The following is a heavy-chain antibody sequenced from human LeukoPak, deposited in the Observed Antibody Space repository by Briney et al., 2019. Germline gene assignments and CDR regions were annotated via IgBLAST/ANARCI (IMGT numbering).Heavy chain of an antibody. CDR2: IYSGGST. D-gene: IGHD5-12*01. Sequence: GGSLRLSCAASGFTVSSNYMSWVRQAPGKGLEWVSVIYSGGSTYYADSVKGRFTISRDNSKNTLYLQMNSLRAEDTAVYYCARVRAYDYDSTTPEAFHIWGQGTMATVSS. V-gene: IGHV3-53*01. J-gene: IGHJ3*02. CDR1: GFTVSSNY. CDR3: ARVRAYDYDSTTPEAFHI.